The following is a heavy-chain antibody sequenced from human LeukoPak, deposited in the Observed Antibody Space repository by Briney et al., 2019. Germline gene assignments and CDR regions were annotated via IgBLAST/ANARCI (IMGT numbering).Heavy chain of an antibody. CDR2: ISYDGSNK. Sequence: PGRSLRLSCAASGFTFSSYAMHWVRQAPGKGLEWVAVISYDGSNKYYADSVKGRFTISRDNSKNTLYLQMNSLRAEDTAVYYRARDRTHAGSGPGVYYYYYYGMDVWGKGTTVTVSS. CDR3: ARDRTHAGSGPGVYYYYYYGMDV. J-gene: IGHJ6*04. V-gene: IGHV3-30*04. CDR1: GFTFSSYA. D-gene: IGHD3-10*01.